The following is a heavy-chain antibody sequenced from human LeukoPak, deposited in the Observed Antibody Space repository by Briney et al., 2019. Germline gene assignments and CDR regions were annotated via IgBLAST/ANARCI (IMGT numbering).Heavy chain of an antibody. J-gene: IGHJ5*02. D-gene: IGHD3-10*01. Sequence: PGGSLRLSCAASGFTFSSYEMNWVRQAPGKGLEWVSYISSSGSTIYYADSVKGRFTISRDNAKSSLYLQMNSLRAEDTAVYYCARGLLWFGEYNWFDPWGQGTLVTVSS. CDR3: ARGLLWFGEYNWFDP. CDR2: ISSSGSTI. CDR1: GFTFSSYE. V-gene: IGHV3-48*03.